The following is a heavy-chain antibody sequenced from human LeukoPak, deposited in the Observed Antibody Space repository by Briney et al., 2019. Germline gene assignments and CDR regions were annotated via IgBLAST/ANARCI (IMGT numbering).Heavy chain of an antibody. CDR1: GGTFSSYA. CDR3: ARVAVAGYYYGMDV. CDR2: IIPNSGGT. V-gene: IGHV1-2*02. J-gene: IGHJ6*02. Sequence: GASVKVSCKASGGTFSSYAISWVRQAPGQGLEWMGGIIPNSGGTNYAQKFQGRVTMTRDTSISTAYMELSRLRSDDTAVYYCARVAVAGYYYGMDVWGQGTTVTVSS. D-gene: IGHD6-19*01.